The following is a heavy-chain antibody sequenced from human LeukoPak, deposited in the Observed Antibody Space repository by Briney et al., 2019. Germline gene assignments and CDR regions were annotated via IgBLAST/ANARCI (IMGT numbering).Heavy chain of an antibody. D-gene: IGHD3-10*01. V-gene: IGHV1-18*04. CDR1: GYTFTSYG. CDR3: ARDHPDYGSGSYYNVGWFDP. J-gene: IGHJ5*02. Sequence: ASVKVSCKASGYTFTSYGISWVRQAPGQGLEWMGWISAYNGNTNYAQKLQGRVTMTTDTSTSTAYMELRSLRCDDTAVYYCARDHPDYGSGSYYNVGWFDPWGQGTLVTVSS. CDR2: ISAYNGNT.